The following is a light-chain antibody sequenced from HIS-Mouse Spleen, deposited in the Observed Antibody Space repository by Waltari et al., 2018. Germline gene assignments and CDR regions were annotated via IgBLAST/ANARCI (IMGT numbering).Light chain of an antibody. Sequence: SYELTQPPSVSVSPGQTCRITCSGDAFPKKYAYWYQQKSGQAPVLVIYEDSKRPSGIPERFSGSSSGTMATLTISGAQVEDEADYYCYSTDSSGNHRVFGGGTKLTVL. CDR2: EDS. V-gene: IGLV3-10*01. CDR1: AFPKKY. J-gene: IGLJ2*01. CDR3: YSTDSSGNHRV.